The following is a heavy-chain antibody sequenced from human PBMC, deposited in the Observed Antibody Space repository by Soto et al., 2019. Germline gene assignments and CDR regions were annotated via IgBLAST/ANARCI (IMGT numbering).Heavy chain of an antibody. CDR2: IIPILGIA. J-gene: IGHJ5*02. CDR3: AREVVVINNWFDP. CDR1: GGTFSSYT. Sequence: GASVKVSCKASGGTFSSYTISWVRQAPGQGLEWMGRIIPILGIANYAQKFQGRVTITADKSTSTAYMELSSLRSEDTAVYYCAREVVVINNWFDPWGQGTLVTVS. D-gene: IGHD3-22*01. V-gene: IGHV1-69*02.